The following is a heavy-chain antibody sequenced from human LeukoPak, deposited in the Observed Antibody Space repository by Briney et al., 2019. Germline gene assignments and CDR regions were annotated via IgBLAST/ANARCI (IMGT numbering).Heavy chain of an antibody. CDR3: ARTYYYGSGRYFDY. V-gene: IGHV4-59*01. CDR2: SYHSGNT. D-gene: IGHD3-10*01. Sequence: SETLSLTCTVSGVSISTYYWSWIRQPPGKGLEWIGYSYHSGNTNYNPSLKSRVTVSVDTSKDQFSLKLTSVTAADTAVYYCARTYYYGSGRYFDYWGQGTLVTVSS. J-gene: IGHJ4*02. CDR1: GVSISTYY.